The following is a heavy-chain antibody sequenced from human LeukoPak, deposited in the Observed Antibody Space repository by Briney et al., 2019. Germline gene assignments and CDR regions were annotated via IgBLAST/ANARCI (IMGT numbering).Heavy chain of an antibody. CDR2: TYYRSKWYN. CDR1: GDSVSSNSAA. CDR3: ARDDYYDSSPWGAFDI. D-gene: IGHD3-22*01. J-gene: IGHJ3*02. V-gene: IGHV6-1*01. Sequence: SQTLSLTCAISGDSVSSNSAAWNWIRQSPSRGLEWLGSTYYRSKWYNDYAVSVKSRITINPDTSKNQFSLQLNSVTPEDTAVYYCARDDYYDSSPWGAFDIWGQGTVVTVSS.